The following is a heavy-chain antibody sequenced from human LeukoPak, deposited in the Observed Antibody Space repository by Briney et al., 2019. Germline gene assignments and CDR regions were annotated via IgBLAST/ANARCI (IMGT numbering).Heavy chain of an antibody. CDR2: ISAYNGNT. CDR3: ATRNCSSTSCYDAFDI. Sequence: ASVKVSCKASGYSFTSYGISWVRQAPGQGLEWMGWISAYNGNTNYAQKLQGRVTMTTDTSTSTAYMELRSLRSDDTAVYCCATRNCSSTSCYDAFDIWGQGTMVTVSS. J-gene: IGHJ3*02. CDR1: GYSFTSYG. D-gene: IGHD2-2*01. V-gene: IGHV1-18*01.